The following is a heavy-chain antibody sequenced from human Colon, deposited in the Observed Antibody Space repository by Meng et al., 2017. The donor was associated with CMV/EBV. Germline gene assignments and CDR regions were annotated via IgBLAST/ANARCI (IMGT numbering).Heavy chain of an antibody. J-gene: IGHJ3*02. D-gene: IGHD1-1*01. CDR3: VSQGVLTTTNAFDI. V-gene: IGHV1-2*02. CDR2: INPNSGGT. Sequence: ASVKVSCKASGYTFTGYYMHWVRQAPGQGLEWMGWINPNSGGTNYAQKFQGRVTMTRDTSTTTAYMELNSLLSDDTAVYYCVSQGVLTTTNAFDIWGQGTMVTVS. CDR1: GYTFTGYY.